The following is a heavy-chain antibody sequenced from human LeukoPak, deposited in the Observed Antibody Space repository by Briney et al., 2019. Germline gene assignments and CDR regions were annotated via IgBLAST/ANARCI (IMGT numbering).Heavy chain of an antibody. V-gene: IGHV4-34*01. CDR1: GGSFSGYY. Sequence: SETLSLTCAVCGGSFSGYYWSWIRQPPGKGLEWIGEINHSGSTNYNPSLKSRVTISVDTSKNQFSLKLSSVTAADTAVYYCARARSCYPIYYYYYYMDVWGKGTTVTVSS. CDR3: ARARSCYPIYYYYYYMDV. CDR2: INHSGST. D-gene: IGHD2-15*01. J-gene: IGHJ6*03.